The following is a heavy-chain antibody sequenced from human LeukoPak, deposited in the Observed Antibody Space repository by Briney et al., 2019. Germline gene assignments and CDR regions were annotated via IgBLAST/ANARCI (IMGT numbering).Heavy chain of an antibody. V-gene: IGHV4-34*01. CDR1: GGSFSGYY. Sequence: SETLSLTCAVYGGSFSGYYWSWIRQPPGKGLEWIGEINHSGSTNYNPSLKSRVTISVDTPKNQFSLKLSSVTAADTAVYYCARGQHSEDYGMDVWGQGTTVTVSS. CDR3: ARGQHSEDYGMDV. CDR2: INHSGST. D-gene: IGHD2-2*01. J-gene: IGHJ6*02.